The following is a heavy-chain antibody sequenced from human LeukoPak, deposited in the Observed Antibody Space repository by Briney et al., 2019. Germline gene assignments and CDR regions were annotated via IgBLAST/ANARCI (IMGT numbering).Heavy chain of an antibody. Sequence: GGSLRLSCAASGFTFSSYEMNWVRQTPGKGLEWVAATSSSDAGTYHADSVRGRSTISRDNSKNTLYLQINSLRAEHAAVYFCAADYYDSSGYYWWGQATLVTVS. CDR3: AADYYDSSGYYW. D-gene: IGHD3-22*01. CDR2: TSSSDAGT. J-gene: IGHJ4*02. V-gene: IGHV3-23*01. CDR1: GFTFSSYE.